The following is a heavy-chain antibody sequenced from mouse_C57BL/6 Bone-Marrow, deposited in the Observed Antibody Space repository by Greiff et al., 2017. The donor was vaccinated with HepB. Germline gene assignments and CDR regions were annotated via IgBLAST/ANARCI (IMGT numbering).Heavy chain of an antibody. J-gene: IGHJ2*01. V-gene: IGHV5-17*01. D-gene: IGHD2-5*01. CDR1: GFTFSDYG. CDR3: AREDSNGYYFDY. Sequence: EVMLVESGGGLVKPGGSLKLSCAASGFTFSDYGMHWVRQAPEKGLEWVAYISSGSSTIYSADTVKGRFTISRTNAKNTLFLQMTSLRSEDTAMYYCAREDSNGYYFDYWGQGTTLTVSS. CDR2: ISSGSSTI.